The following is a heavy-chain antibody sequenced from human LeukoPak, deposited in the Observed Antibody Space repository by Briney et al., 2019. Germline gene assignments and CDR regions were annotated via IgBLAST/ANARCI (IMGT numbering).Heavy chain of an antibody. Sequence: PGGSLRLSCAASGFTFSSYGMSWVRQAPGKGLEWVSAISGSGGSTYYADSVKGRFTISRDNSRNTLYLQMNSLRAEDTAVYYCANYYGDYLSYWGQGTLVTVSS. J-gene: IGHJ4*02. D-gene: IGHD4-17*01. CDR2: ISGSGGST. CDR1: GFTFSSYG. V-gene: IGHV3-23*01. CDR3: ANYYGDYLSY.